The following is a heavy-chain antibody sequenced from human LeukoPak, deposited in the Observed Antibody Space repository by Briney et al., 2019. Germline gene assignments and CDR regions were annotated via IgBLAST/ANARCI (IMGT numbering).Heavy chain of an antibody. D-gene: IGHD6-19*01. CDR1: GFTFSSYW. CDR2: INSDGSTT. CDR3: VKDLSGWYSFDY. Sequence: GGSLRLSCAASGFTFSSYWMHWVRQAPGKGLVWVSRINSDGSTTTYADSVKGRFTISRDNAKSTLYLQMNSLRVEDTAVYYCVKDLSGWYSFDYWGQGTLVTVSS. V-gene: IGHV3-74*01. J-gene: IGHJ4*02.